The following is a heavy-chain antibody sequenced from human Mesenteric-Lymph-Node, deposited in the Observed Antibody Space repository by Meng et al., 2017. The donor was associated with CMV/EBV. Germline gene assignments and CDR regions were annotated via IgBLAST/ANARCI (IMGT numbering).Heavy chain of an antibody. J-gene: IGHJ4*02. CDR1: GFTFSSYA. V-gene: IGHV3-23*01. Sequence: AASGFTFSSYAMSWVRQAPGKGLELVSFISGSDANTNYGDSVKGRFTISRDNSKNMLYLHMTNLRADDTAVYYCAKAWINDYLKFDYWGQGTLVTVSS. CDR2: ISGSDANT. CDR3: AKAWINDYLKFDY. D-gene: IGHD1/OR15-1a*01.